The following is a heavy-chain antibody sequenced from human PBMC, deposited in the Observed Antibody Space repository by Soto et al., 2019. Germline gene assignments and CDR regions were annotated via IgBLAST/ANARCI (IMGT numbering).Heavy chain of an antibody. CDR1: GYTFTSYG. D-gene: IGHD1-26*01. CDR3: AIFVGVVGAGSFDY. J-gene: IGHJ4*02. CDR2: ISAYNGNT. V-gene: IGHV1-18*04. Sequence: QVQLVQSRAEVKKPGASVKVSCKASGYTFTSYGITWVRQAPGQGLEWMGWISAYNGNTNYAQKLQGRVTMTTDTSTSTAYMELRSLRSDDTAVYYCAIFVGVVGAGSFDYWGQGTLVTVSS.